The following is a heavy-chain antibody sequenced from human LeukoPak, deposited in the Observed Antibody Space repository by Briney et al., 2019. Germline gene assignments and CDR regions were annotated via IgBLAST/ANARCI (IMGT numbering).Heavy chain of an antibody. CDR1: GYSISSGYY. V-gene: IGHV4-38-2*02. J-gene: IGHJ4*02. CDR3: ARGPTTSPKYSFDY. D-gene: IGHD4-17*01. Sequence: SETLSLTCTVSGYSISSGYYWGLIRQPPGKGLEWIGSINHSGSTYYNPSLKSRVTISVDTSKNQFSLNLSSVSAADTAVYYCARGPTTSPKYSFDYWGQGNMVTVSS. CDR2: INHSGST.